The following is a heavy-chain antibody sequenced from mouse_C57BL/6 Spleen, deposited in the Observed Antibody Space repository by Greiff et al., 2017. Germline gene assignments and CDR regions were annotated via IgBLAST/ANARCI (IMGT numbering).Heavy chain of an antibody. D-gene: IGHD2-5*01. CDR2: ISDGGSYT. Sequence: EVKLMESGGGLVKPGGSLKLSCAASGFTFSSYAMSWVRQTPEKRLEWVATISDGGSYTYYPDNVKGRFTISRDNAKNNLYLQMSHLKSEDTAMYYCARPYSNFWFAYWGQGTLVTVSA. CDR3: ARPYSNFWFAY. CDR1: GFTFSSYA. V-gene: IGHV5-4*03. J-gene: IGHJ3*01.